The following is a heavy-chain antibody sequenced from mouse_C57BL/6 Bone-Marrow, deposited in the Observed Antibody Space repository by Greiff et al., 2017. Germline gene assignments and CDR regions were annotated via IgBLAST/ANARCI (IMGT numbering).Heavy chain of an antibody. CDR1: GFTFSDYG. CDR3: ARDYYGSSDGYFDV. V-gene: IGHV5-17*01. J-gene: IGHJ1*03. D-gene: IGHD1-1*01. CDR2: ISSGSSTS. Sequence: EVKVVESGGGLVKPGGSLKLSCAASGFTFSDYGMHWVRQAPEKGLEWVAYISSGSSTSYYADTVKGRFTISRDNAKNTLFLQMTSLRSEDTAMYYCARDYYGSSDGYFDVWGTGTTVTVSS.